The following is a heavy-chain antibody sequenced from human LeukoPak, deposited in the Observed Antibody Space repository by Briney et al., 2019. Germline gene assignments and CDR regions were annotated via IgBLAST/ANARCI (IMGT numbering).Heavy chain of an antibody. CDR1: GFTFSSYS. CDR3: ARDGAVAGRIFFQH. Sequence: GGSLRLSCAASGFTFSSYSMNWVRQAPGKGLEWVSSISSSSSYIYYADSVKGRFTISRDNAKNSLYLQMNGLRAEDTAVYYCARDGAVAGRIFFQHWGQGTLVTVSS. J-gene: IGHJ1*01. CDR2: ISSSSSYI. D-gene: IGHD6-19*01. V-gene: IGHV3-21*01.